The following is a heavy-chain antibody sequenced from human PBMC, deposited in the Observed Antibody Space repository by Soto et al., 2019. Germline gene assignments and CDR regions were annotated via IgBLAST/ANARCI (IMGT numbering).Heavy chain of an antibody. CDR1: GFSFASFA. D-gene: IGHD3-3*01. Sequence: PGGSLRLSCTNSGFSFASFAMTWVRQAPGKGLEWVATISGSDGKTYYADSVKGRFSTSRDTSRNTLYLQMNSLRADDTAIYYCAKWSYLDYWGQGTRVTVSS. CDR3: AKWSYLDY. J-gene: IGHJ4*02. V-gene: IGHV3-23*01. CDR2: ISGSDGKT.